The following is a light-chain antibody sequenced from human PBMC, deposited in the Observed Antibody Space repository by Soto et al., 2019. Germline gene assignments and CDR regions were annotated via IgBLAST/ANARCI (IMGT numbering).Light chain of an antibody. CDR2: GTS. V-gene: IGKV3-20*01. J-gene: IGKJ1*01. CDR3: QQYGSSSWT. Sequence: EIVLTQSPGTLSLSPGERATLSCRASQSVSSSYLAWYQQKPGQAPRLLIYGTSSRATAIPDRFSGSGSGTDFTLTISRLAPEDFAVYYFQQYGSSSWTFGQGTKLEIK. CDR1: QSVSSSY.